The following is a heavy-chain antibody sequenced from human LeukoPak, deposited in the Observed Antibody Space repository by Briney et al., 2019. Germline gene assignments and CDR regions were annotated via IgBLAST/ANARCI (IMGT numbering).Heavy chain of an antibody. Sequence: SETLSLTCAVYGGSFSGYYWSWIRQPPGKGLEWIGEINHSGSTNYNPSLKSRVTISVDTSKNQFSLKLSSVTAADTAVYYCARRGFDPWGQGTLVTVSS. V-gene: IGHV4-34*01. CDR3: ARRGFDP. CDR1: GGSFSGYY. J-gene: IGHJ5*02. CDR2: INHSGST.